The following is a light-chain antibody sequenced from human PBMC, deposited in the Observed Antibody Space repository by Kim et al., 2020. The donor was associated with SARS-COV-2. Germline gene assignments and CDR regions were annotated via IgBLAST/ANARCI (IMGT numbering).Light chain of an antibody. CDR3: CSYAGRYTWI. J-gene: IGLJ2*01. V-gene: IGLV2-11*01. CDR2: DVT. Sequence: QSALTQPRSVSGSPGQSVTISCTGTSSDVGRYTSVSWYQQHPGKAPKLMISDVTDRPSGVPDRFSGFKSGNTAYLTISGLQAEDEADYYCCSYAGRYTWIFGGGTQLTVL. CDR1: SSDVGRYTS.